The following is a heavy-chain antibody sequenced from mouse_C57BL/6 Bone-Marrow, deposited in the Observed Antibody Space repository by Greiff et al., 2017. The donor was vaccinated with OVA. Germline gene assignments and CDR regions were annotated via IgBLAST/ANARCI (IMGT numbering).Heavy chain of an antibody. Sequence: EVQRVESGGGLVKPGGSLKLSCAASGFTFSSYTMSWVRQTPEKRLEWVATISGGGGNTYYPDSVKGRFTISRDNAKNTLYLQMSSLRSEDTALYYCASPYYYGSSPFAYWGQGTLVTVSA. CDR3: ASPYYYGSSPFAY. CDR1: GFTFSSYT. D-gene: IGHD1-1*01. V-gene: IGHV5-9*01. CDR2: ISGGGGNT. J-gene: IGHJ3*01.